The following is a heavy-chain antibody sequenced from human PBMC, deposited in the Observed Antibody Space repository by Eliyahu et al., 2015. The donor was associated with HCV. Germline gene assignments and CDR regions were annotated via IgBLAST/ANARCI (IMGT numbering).Heavy chain of an antibody. D-gene: IGHD3-10*01. Sequence: EVQLVESGGGLVKPGGSLRLSCAASGXXXSKXWMSWVRQAPGXGXEWIGRIKSKTEGGTTDYAAPVKGRFTISRDDSKSTLYLQMNSLKTEDTAVYYCTTGAPGGFDYYLDVWGQGTTVTVSS. CDR3: TTGAPGGFDYYLDV. V-gene: IGHV3-15*01. CDR2: IKSKTEGGTT. CDR1: GXXXSKXW. J-gene: IGHJ6*03.